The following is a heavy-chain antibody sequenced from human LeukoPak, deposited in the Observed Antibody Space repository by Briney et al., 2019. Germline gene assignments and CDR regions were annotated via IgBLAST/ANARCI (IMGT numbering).Heavy chain of an antibody. Sequence: GASLRLSCAASGFTVSSNYMSWVRQAPGKGLEWVSVIYSGGSTYYADSVKGRFTISRDNSKNTLYLQMNSLRAEDTAVYYCAREDWGSGYFDYWGQGTLVTVSS. J-gene: IGHJ4*02. D-gene: IGHD7-27*01. V-gene: IGHV3-66*02. CDR2: IYSGGST. CDR1: GFTVSSNY. CDR3: AREDWGSGYFDY.